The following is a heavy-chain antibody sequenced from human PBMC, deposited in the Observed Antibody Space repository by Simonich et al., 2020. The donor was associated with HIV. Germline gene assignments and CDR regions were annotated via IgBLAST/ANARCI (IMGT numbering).Heavy chain of an antibody. J-gene: IGHJ4*02. Sequence: QVQLVQSGAEVKKPGASVKVSCKVSGYTLTELSLDWVRQTPGKGLEWMGHFDPKDGETMYAQKFQGRITMTEDTSTDTAYMELSSLRSDDTAVYYCARGLRWSPIDLWGQGTLVIVSS. CDR2: FDPKDGET. V-gene: IGHV1-24*01. CDR1: GYTLTELS. D-gene: IGHD4-17*01. CDR3: ARGLRWSPIDL.